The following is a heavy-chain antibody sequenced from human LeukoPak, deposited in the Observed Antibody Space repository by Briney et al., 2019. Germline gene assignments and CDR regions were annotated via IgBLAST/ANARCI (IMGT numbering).Heavy chain of an antibody. J-gene: IGHJ6*04. CDR2: IYYSGST. V-gene: IGHV4-59*01. D-gene: IGHD3-10*01. CDR3: ARVYLNYGSAHYGMDV. Sequence: SETLSLTCTVSGGSISSYYWSWIRQPPGKGLEWIGYIYYSGSTNYNPSLKSRVTISVDTSKNQFSLKLSSVTAADTAVCYCARVYLNYGSAHYGMDVWGKGTTVTVSS. CDR1: GGSISSYY.